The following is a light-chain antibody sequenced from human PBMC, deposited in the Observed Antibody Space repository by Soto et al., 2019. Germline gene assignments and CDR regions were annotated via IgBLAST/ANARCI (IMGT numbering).Light chain of an antibody. CDR1: QNINNW. CDR2: RAS. CDR3: QQYSSDSP. V-gene: IGKV1-5*03. Sequence: DIQMTQSPSTLSASVGDRVTITCRASQNINNWLAWYQQKPGKAPKLLIYRASSLENGVPSRFSGRGSVTDFIFTITSLQPDDFATYYCQQYSSDSPFGQGTKVEIK. J-gene: IGKJ1*01.